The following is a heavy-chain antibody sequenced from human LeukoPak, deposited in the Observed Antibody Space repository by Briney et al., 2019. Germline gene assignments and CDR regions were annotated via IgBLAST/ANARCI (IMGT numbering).Heavy chain of an antibody. CDR3: ARVAAAGYPFDY. J-gene: IGHJ4*02. CDR1: GYTFTSYY. Sequence: SVKVSCKASGYTFTSYYMHWVRQAPGQGLEWMGGIIPIFGTANYAQKFQGRVTITADESTSTAYMELSSLRSEDTAVYYCARVAAAGYPFDYWGQGTLVTVSS. CDR2: IIPIFGTA. V-gene: IGHV1-69*13. D-gene: IGHD6-13*01.